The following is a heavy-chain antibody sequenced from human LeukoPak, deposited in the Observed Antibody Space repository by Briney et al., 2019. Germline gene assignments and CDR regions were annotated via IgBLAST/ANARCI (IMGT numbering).Heavy chain of an antibody. Sequence: SVKVSCKASGYTFTGYYMHWVRQAPGQGLEWMGWIIPILGSANYAQSFQGRVTMTADESTSTAYMELSSLRSEDTAVYYCATSSRTYSSTDYWGQGTLVTVSS. V-gene: IGHV1-69*11. CDR2: IIPILGSA. CDR3: ATSSRTYSSTDY. J-gene: IGHJ4*02. D-gene: IGHD6-13*01. CDR1: GYTFTGYY.